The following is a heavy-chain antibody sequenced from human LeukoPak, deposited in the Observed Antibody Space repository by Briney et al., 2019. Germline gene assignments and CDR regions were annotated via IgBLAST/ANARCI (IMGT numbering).Heavy chain of an antibody. CDR1: AFTFSDYY. CDR3: ARDISSY. V-gene: IGHV3-11*01. D-gene: IGHD2/OR15-2a*01. J-gene: IGHJ4*02. CDR2: ISSSGSIM. Sequence: PGESLRLSCAASAFTFSDYYMGWIRQAPGKGLEWVSYISSSGSIMYYADSVKGRFTISRDNAKNSLYLQMNSLRAEDTAVYYCARDISSYWGQGTLVTVSS.